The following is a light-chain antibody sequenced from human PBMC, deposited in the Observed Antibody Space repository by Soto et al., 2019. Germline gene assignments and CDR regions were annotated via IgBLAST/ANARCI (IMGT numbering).Light chain of an antibody. CDR3: SSYTSSSFVV. CDR2: EVI. Sequence: QSALTQPPSASGSPGQSVTISCTGSSSDVGGYEYVSWYQQHPGKAPKLIIYEVIKRPSGVPDRFSGSKSGNTASLTVSGLQAEDEAQYYCSSYTSSSFVVFGGGTKLTVL. J-gene: IGLJ2*01. CDR1: SSDVGGYEY. V-gene: IGLV2-8*01.